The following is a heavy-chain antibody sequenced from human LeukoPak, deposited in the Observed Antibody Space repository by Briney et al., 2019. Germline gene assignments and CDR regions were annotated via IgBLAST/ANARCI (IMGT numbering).Heavy chain of an antibody. D-gene: IGHD1-26*01. CDR3: ARDSGSYYGVTLDY. J-gene: IGHJ4*02. Sequence: QAGGSLRLSCAASGFTFSSYDMNWLRQAPGKGLEWVSYISTSGSTIYYADSVKGRFTISRDNSKNTLYLQMNSLRAEDTAVYYCARDSGSYYGVTLDYWGQGTLVTVSS. V-gene: IGHV3-48*03. CDR1: GFTFSSYD. CDR2: ISTSGSTI.